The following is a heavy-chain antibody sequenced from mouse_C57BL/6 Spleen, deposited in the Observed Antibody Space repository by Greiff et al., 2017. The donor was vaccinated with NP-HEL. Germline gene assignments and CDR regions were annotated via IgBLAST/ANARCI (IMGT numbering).Heavy chain of an antibody. V-gene: IGHV1-26*01. D-gene: IGHD1-1*01. Sequence: VQLQQSGPELVKPGASVKISCKASGYTFTDYYMNWVKQSHGKSLEWIGDINPNNGGTSYNQKFKGKATLTVDKSSSTAYMELRSLTSEDSAVYYCASEYYGSSYFDYWGQGTTLTVSS. J-gene: IGHJ2*01. CDR3: ASEYYGSSYFDY. CDR2: INPNNGGT. CDR1: GYTFTDYY.